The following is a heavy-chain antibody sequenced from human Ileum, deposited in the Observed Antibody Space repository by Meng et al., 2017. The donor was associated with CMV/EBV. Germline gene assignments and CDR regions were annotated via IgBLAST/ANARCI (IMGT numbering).Heavy chain of an antibody. CDR2: IYYSGST. V-gene: IGHV4-39*07. Sequence: GSLRLSCTVSGGSISSSSYYWGGIRQPPGKGLEWIGSIYYSGSTYYNPSLKSRVTISVDTSKNQFSLKLSSVTAADTAVYYCARDIVVVPAVSNWFDPWGQGTLVTVSS. CDR1: GGSISSSSYY. D-gene: IGHD2-2*01. J-gene: IGHJ5*02. CDR3: ARDIVVVPAVSNWFDP.